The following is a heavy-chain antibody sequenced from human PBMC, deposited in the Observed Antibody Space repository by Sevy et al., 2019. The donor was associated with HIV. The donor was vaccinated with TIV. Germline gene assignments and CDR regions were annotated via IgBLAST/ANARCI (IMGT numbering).Heavy chain of an antibody. CDR1: GFTFSSYS. J-gene: IGHJ4*02. CDR2: ISGSSDYV. V-gene: IGHV3-21*01. CDR3: AKWDADRRWYFDY. D-gene: IGHD1-26*01. Sequence: GGSLRLSCAASGFTFSSYSMNWVRQAPGKGLEWVSSISGSSDYVFYADSVKGRFIISRDNDKNSLYFQMNSVRAEDTAVYYCAKWDADRRWYFDYWGQGTLVTVSS.